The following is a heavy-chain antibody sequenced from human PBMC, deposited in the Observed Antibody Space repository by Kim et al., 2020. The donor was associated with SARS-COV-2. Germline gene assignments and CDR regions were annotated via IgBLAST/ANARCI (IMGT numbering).Heavy chain of an antibody. D-gene: IGHD2-2*01. CDR1: GGSISSYY. CDR2: IYYSGST. J-gene: IGHJ4*02. CDR3: ARWFCSSTSCHPFFDY. V-gene: IGHV4-59*01. Sequence: SETLSLTCTVSGGSISSYYWSWIRQPPGKGLEWIGYIYYSGSTNYNPSLKSRVTISVDTSKNQFSLKLSSVTAADTAVYYCARWFCSSTSCHPFFDYWGQGTLVTVSS.